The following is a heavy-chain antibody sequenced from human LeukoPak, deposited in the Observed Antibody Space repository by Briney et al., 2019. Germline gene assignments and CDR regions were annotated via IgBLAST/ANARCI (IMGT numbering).Heavy chain of an antibody. J-gene: IGHJ4*02. CDR3: ARWVSQYYFAY. Sequence: GGSLRLSCEASGFTLNYYWMSWVRQAPGKGLEWVANINQDGSEKYFVDSVKGRFTISRDNAQDSVFLQMDSLRVDDTAVYYCARWVSQYYFAYWGQGTHVTVSS. CDR2: INQDGSEK. D-gene: IGHD2-21*01. CDR1: GFTLNYYW. V-gene: IGHV3-7*01.